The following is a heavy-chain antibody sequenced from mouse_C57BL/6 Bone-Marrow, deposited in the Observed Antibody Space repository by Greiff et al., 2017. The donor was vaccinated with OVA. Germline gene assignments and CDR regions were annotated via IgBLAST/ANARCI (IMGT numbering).Heavy chain of an antibody. V-gene: IGHV1-5*01. CDR3: TDYYGSSSYYYAMDY. J-gene: IGHJ4*01. Sequence: EVKLQESGTVLARPGASVKMSCKTSGYTFTSYWMHWVKQRPGQGLEWIGAIYPGNSDTSYNQKFKGKAKLTAVTSASTAYMELSSLTNEDSAVYYCTDYYGSSSYYYAMDYWGQGTSVTVSS. CDR2: IYPGNSDT. CDR1: GYTFTSYW. D-gene: IGHD1-1*01.